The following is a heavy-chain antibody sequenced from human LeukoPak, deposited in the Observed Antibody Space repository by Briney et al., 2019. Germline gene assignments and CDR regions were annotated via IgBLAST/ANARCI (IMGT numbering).Heavy chain of an antibody. CDR1: GGSISNYY. V-gene: IGHV4-59*08. D-gene: IGHD3-10*01. Sequence: SETLSLTCNGSGGSISNYYWRWIRQPPGKGPEWMGYNYYSGSTNYKPSLKSRVPISVDTSKNQFSLKLVSVTAADTAVYYCARHPPSSAGAYDIWGQGTMVTVSS. J-gene: IGHJ3*02. CDR2: NYYSGST. CDR3: ARHPPSSAGAYDI.